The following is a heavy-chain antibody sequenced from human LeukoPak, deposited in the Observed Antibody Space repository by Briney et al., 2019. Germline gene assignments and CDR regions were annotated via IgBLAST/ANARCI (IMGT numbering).Heavy chain of an antibody. CDR2: IYPGDSDT. V-gene: IGHV5-51*01. J-gene: IGHJ4*02. Sequence: GEPLQSSFQGSGYRFTSYWFGWVRPVPGKGLGWMGIIYPGDSDTRYSPSFQGQVTISADKSISTAYQQWSSLKASDNAMYYWARLPIAGSYYRCWWDYWGQGTLVTVSS. CDR1: GYRFTSYW. CDR3: ARLPIAGSYYRCWWDY. D-gene: IGHD3-10*01.